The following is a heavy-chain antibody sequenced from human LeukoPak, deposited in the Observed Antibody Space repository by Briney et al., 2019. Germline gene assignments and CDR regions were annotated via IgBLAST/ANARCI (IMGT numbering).Heavy chain of an antibody. CDR3: AREGGVGPTAPPDYYSYQMDV. CDR2: IIPIFGTA. D-gene: IGHD1-26*01. V-gene: IGHV1-69*05. CDR1: GGTFSSYA. Sequence: SVKVSCKASGGTFSSYAISWVRQAPGQGLEWMGGIIPIFGTANYAQKFQGRVTITTDESTSTAYMELRSLRSDDTAVYYCAREGGVGPTAPPDYYSYQMDVWGKGTTVTVSS. J-gene: IGHJ6*03.